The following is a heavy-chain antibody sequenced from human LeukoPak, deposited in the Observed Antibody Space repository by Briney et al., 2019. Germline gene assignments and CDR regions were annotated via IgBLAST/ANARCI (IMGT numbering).Heavy chain of an antibody. V-gene: IGHV1-69*13. Sequence: ASVKVSRKASGGTFSSYAISWVRQAPGQGLEWMGGITPIFGTANYAQKFQGRVTITADESTSTAYMELSSLRSEDTAVYYCARSPQYSGSYSRYWGQGTLVTVSS. D-gene: IGHD1-26*01. CDR2: ITPIFGTA. CDR3: ARSPQYSGSYSRY. J-gene: IGHJ4*02. CDR1: GGTFSSYA.